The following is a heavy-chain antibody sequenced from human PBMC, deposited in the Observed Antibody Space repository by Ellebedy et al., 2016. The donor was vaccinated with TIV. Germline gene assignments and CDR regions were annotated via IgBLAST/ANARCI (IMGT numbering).Heavy chain of an antibody. CDR2: ISYSGST. Sequence: MPGGSLRLSCTVSGGSISPYYWSWIRQPPGKGLEWIGYISYSGSTNYNPSLQSRVTISVDTSKNQFSLKLSPVTAADTAVYYCARHWVSGYSHNDAFDIWGQGTMVTVSS. CDR1: GGSISPYY. J-gene: IGHJ3*02. D-gene: IGHD3-22*01. CDR3: ARHWVSGYSHNDAFDI. V-gene: IGHV4-59*08.